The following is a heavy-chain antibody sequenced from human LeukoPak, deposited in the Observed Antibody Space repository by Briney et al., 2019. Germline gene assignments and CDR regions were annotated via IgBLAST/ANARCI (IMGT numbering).Heavy chain of an antibody. D-gene: IGHD3-9*01. CDR3: AKGLTNLGDD. Sequence: GRSLRLSCTASGFTFGDYAMSWVRQAPGKGLEWVSGLSGSGSSAYYADSVKGRFTISRDNSKNTLYLQMNSLRPEDTAVYYCAKGLTNLGDDWGQGTLVTVSS. J-gene: IGHJ4*02. CDR2: LSGSGSSA. CDR1: GFTFGDYA. V-gene: IGHV3-23*01.